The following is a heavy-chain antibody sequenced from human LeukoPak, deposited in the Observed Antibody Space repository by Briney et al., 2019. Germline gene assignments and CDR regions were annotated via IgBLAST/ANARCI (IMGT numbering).Heavy chain of an antibody. CDR2: FNPEDGET. V-gene: IGHV1-24*01. J-gene: IGHJ4*02. CDR3: AASFLRFSPDFDY. D-gene: IGHD2/OR15-2a*01. CDR1: GYTLIELS. Sequence: ASVKLSCKVSGYTLIELSIHWVRQPPGKGLEWVGSFNPEDGETYSAQTFQGRLILTEDTSTDTAYMELRTLRSEDTAVFYCAASFLRFSPDFDYWGQGTLVTPSS.